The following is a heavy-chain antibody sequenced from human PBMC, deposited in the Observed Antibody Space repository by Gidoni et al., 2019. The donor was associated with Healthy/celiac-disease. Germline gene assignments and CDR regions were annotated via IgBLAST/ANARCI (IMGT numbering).Heavy chain of an antibody. CDR3: ARIQTWGWWELPVGWFDP. J-gene: IGHJ5*02. CDR1: GFSLSNARMG. CDR2: IFSNDEK. D-gene: IGHD1-26*01. V-gene: IGHV2-26*01. Sequence: QVTLKESGPVLVKPTETLTLTCTVAGFSLSNARMGVSWIRQPPGKALEWLAHIFSNDEKSYSTSLKSRLTISKDTSKSQVVLTMTNMDPVDTATYYCARIQTWGWWELPVGWFDPWGQGTLVTVSS.